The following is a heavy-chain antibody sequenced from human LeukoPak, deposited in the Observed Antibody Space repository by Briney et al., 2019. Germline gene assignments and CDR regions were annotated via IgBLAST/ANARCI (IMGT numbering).Heavy chain of an antibody. Sequence: SETLSLTCTVSGGSISSYYWSWIRQPAGKGLEWIGRIYTSGSTNYNPSLKSRVTMSVDTSKNQFSLKLSSVTAADTAVYYCARAPIMIAFGGVIPDDAFDIWGQGTMVTVSP. CDR3: ARAPIMIAFGGVIPDDAFDI. CDR1: GGSISSYY. D-gene: IGHD3-16*02. CDR2: IYTSGST. J-gene: IGHJ3*02. V-gene: IGHV4-4*07.